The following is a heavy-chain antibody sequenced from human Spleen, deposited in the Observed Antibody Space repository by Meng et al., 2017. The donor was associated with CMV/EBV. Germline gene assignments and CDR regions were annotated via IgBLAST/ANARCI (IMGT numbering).Heavy chain of an antibody. Sequence: SVKVSCKASGGTFRSYAISWVRQAPGQGFEWMGGVIPILGIANYTQKFQGRITITADKSTNTAYMELNSLRSEDTAVYYCARGYCSGGSCYRGLDYWGQGTLVTVSS. V-gene: IGHV1-69*10. J-gene: IGHJ4*02. D-gene: IGHD2-15*01. CDR2: VIPILGIA. CDR1: GGTFRSYA. CDR3: ARGYCSGGSCYRGLDY.